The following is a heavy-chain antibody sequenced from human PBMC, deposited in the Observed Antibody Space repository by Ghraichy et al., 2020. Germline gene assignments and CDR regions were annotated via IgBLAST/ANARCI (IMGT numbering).Heavy chain of an antibody. D-gene: IGHD3-10*01. V-gene: IGHV3-73*01. Sequence: GGSLRLSCAASGFTFSGSAMHWVRQASGKGLEWVGRIRSKANSYATAYAASVKGRFTISRDDSKNTAYLQMNSLKTEDTAVYYCTRIWFGESAFDYWGQGTLVTVSS. CDR3: TRIWFGESAFDY. CDR1: GFTFSGSA. J-gene: IGHJ4*02. CDR2: IRSKANSYAT.